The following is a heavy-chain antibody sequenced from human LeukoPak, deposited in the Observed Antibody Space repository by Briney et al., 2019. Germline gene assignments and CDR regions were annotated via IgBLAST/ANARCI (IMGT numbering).Heavy chain of an antibody. CDR3: ARQGLDYDILTGYYFGGYFDY. J-gene: IGHJ4*02. CDR2: IYYSGST. V-gene: IGHV4-39*01. D-gene: IGHD3-9*01. CDR1: GGSFSGYY. Sequence: SETLSLTCAVYGGSFSGYYWGWIRQPPGKGLEWIGSIYYSGSTYYNPSLKSRVTISVDTSKNQFSLKLSSVTAADTAVYYCARQGLDYDILTGYYFGGYFDYWGQGTLVTVSS.